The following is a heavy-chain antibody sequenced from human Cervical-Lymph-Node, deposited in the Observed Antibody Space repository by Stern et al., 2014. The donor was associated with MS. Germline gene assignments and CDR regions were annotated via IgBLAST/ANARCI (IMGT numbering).Heavy chain of an antibody. Sequence: QVQLVQSGAEVKTPGASVKVSCKASGYTFAGYHVQWVRQAPGQGLEWMGWILPKTGDTNYAQEFQGRVSMTGDTSISTAYMELSGLTFDDTATYYCARDRDFSSWGDFDYWGQGTLVTVSP. D-gene: IGHD6-13*01. CDR1: GYTFAGYH. CDR3: ARDRDFSSWGDFDY. V-gene: IGHV1-2*02. CDR2: ILPKTGDT. J-gene: IGHJ4*02.